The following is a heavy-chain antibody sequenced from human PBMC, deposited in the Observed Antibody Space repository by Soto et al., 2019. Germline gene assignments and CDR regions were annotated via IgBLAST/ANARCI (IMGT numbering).Heavy chain of an antibody. V-gene: IGHV4-59*01. CDR2: IYYSGST. CDR1: GGSISSYY. Sequence: SETLSLTCTVSGGSISSYYWSWIRQPPGKGLEWIGYIYYSGSTNYNPSLKSRVTISVDTSKNQFSLKLSSVTAADTAVYYCARGNALDWFDPWGQGTLVTVSS. J-gene: IGHJ5*02. D-gene: IGHD4-4*01. CDR3: ARGNALDWFDP.